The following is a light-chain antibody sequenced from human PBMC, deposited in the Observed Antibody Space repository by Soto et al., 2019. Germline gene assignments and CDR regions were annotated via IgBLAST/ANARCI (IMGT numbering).Light chain of an antibody. CDR1: SSDVGGYKY. CDR2: DVT. CDR3: SSYTSNTTWV. V-gene: IGLV2-14*03. J-gene: IGLJ3*02. Sequence: VLTQPASVSGSPGQSITISCTGTSSDVGGYKYVSWYQHHPGKAPKLLIYDVTNRPSGVSNRFSGSKSGNTASLTISGLQAEDEADYYCSSYTSNTTWVFGGGTKLTVL.